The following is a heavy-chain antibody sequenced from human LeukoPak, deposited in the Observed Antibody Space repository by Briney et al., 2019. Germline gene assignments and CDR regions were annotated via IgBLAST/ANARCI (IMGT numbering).Heavy chain of an antibody. J-gene: IGHJ4*02. D-gene: IGHD3-3*01. V-gene: IGHV4-59*08. CDR1: GGSISSYY. CDR3: ARHGSGYYPYYFDY. CDR2: IYYSGNT. Sequence: SETLSLTCTVSGGSISSYYWSWTRQPPGKGLEWIGYIYYSGNTNYNPSLKSRVTISVDTSKTQFSLRLSSVTAADTAVYYCARHGSGYYPYYFDYWGQGTLVTVSS.